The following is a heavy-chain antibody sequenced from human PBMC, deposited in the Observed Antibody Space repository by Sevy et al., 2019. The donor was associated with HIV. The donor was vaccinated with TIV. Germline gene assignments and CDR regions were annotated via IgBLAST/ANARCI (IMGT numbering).Heavy chain of an antibody. CDR3: ARAPSWSQGPGQYFHY. D-gene: IGHD1-26*01. Sequence: ASVKVSCKNSGYRFMRYGISWVRQAPGQGLEWMGWISTFNGDTNAAPKLQGRVTMTTDTSTSTGYMELRSLRSDDTAVYYCARAPSWSQGPGQYFHYWGQGTLVTVSS. CDR2: ISTFNGDT. J-gene: IGHJ1*01. V-gene: IGHV1-18*01. CDR1: GYRFMRYG.